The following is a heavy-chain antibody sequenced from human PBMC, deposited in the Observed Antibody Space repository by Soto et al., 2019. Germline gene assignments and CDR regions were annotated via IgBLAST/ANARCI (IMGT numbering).Heavy chain of an antibody. CDR3: ARDRYSSGWMGYYFDYGVDV. CDR2: ISYDGSNK. V-gene: IGHV3-30-3*01. Sequence: QVQLVESGGGVVQPGRSLRLSCAAPGFTFSSYGVHWVRQAPGKGLEWVAVISYDGSNKHYADSVKGRFTISRDNSQTTLYMQMNSLGAEDTAVYYCARDRYSSGWMGYYFDYGVDVWGQGTTVTVSS. J-gene: IGHJ6*02. CDR1: GFTFSSYG. D-gene: IGHD6-19*01.